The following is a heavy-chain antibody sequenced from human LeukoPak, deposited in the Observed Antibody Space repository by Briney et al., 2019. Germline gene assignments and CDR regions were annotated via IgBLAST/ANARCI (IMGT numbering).Heavy chain of an antibody. CDR3: ASGGYSGSYYRFDY. V-gene: IGHV4-59*02. CDR1: GGSVSNYY. J-gene: IGHJ4*02. D-gene: IGHD1-26*01. CDR2: IYYTGRT. Sequence: SETLSLTCTVSGGSVSNYYWSWIRQPPGGGLEWIGYIYYTGRTDYNPSLRGRLTMSVDTSKNQFSLKLSSVTAADTAVYYCASGGYSGSYYRFDYWGQGTLVTVSS.